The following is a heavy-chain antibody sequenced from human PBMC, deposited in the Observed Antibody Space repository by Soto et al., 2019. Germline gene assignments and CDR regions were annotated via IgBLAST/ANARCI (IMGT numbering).Heavy chain of an antibody. V-gene: IGHV3-21*01. CDR2: ISSSSGHI. Sequence: GGSLRLSCAASGFTFSSYSMNWVRQAPGKGLEWVSSISSSSGHIYYADSLKGRFTISRDNAKNSLYLQMNSLRAEDTAVYYCTRHWLATREFDYGGQGTLVTVSS. D-gene: IGHD1-26*01. J-gene: IGHJ4*02. CDR1: GFTFSSYS. CDR3: TRHWLATREFDY.